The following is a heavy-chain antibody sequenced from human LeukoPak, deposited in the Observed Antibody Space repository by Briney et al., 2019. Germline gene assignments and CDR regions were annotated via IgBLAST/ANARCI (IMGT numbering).Heavy chain of an antibody. J-gene: IGHJ6*03. CDR2: ISTSGSSI. V-gene: IGHV3-48*03. Sequence: GGSLRLSCAASGFTFSTYEINWVRQAPGKGLEWLSHISTSGSSIHYADSVKGRFTISRDNAKNSLYLQMNSLRVEDTAVYCARDAATELGTVYMDVWGKGTTVTISS. CDR3: ARDAATELGTVYMDV. CDR1: GFTFSTYE. D-gene: IGHD4-17*01.